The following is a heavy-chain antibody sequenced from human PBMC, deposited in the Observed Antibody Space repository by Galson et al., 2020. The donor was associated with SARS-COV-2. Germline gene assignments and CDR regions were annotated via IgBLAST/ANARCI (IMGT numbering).Heavy chain of an antibody. CDR1: DVSMTSYY. CDR3: ARDPAPLYGDNYYYGMDV. Sequence: ETSETLSLTCSVSDVSMTSYYWSWIRQPPGKGLEWIGYISYSGSTSYNPSLRSRVTILVDLSKNQFSLNLSSVTAADTAVYYCARDPAPLYGDNYYYGMDVWGRGTTVTVSS. V-gene: IGHV4-59*01. D-gene: IGHD4-17*01. J-gene: IGHJ6*02. CDR2: ISYSGST.